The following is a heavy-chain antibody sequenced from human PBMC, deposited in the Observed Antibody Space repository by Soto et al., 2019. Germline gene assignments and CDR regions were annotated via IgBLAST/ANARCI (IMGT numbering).Heavy chain of an antibody. CDR1: GLTLSSYA. D-gene: IGHD3-22*01. V-gene: IGHV3-23*01. Sequence: GGSLRLSCAASGLTLSSYAMSWVRLAPGKGLEWVSSISGSGAATYYADSAKGRFTISRDNSKNTLYLQMNSLRAEDTAVYYCAKAPSVSMMVVGPSFDHWGQGTQVTVSS. J-gene: IGHJ4*02. CDR3: AKAPSVSMMVVGPSFDH. CDR2: ISGSGAAT.